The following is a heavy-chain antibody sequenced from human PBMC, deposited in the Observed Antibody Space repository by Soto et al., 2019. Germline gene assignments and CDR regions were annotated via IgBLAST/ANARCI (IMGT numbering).Heavy chain of an antibody. CDR1: GFTFSSYS. V-gene: IGHV3-48*01. D-gene: IGHD3-3*01. J-gene: IGHJ5*02. CDR2: ISSSSSTI. Sequence: EVQLVESGGGLVQPGGSLRLSCAASGFTFSSYSMNWVRQAPGKGLEWVSYISSSSSTIYYADSVKGRFTISRDNAKNSLYLQMNSLRAEDTAVYYCAPGDLEWAEGWFDPWGQGTLVTVSS. CDR3: APGDLEWAEGWFDP.